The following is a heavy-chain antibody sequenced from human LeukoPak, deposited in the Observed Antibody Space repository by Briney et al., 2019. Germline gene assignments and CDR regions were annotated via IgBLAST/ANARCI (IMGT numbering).Heavy chain of an antibody. CDR2: ISYDGSNK. D-gene: IGHD2-2*01. J-gene: IGHJ4*02. CDR3: AKVGYCSSTSCSPRDY. Sequence: GGSLRLSCAASGFTFSSYGMHWVRQAPGKGLEWVAVISYDGSNKYCADSVKGRFTIFRDNSKNTLYLQMNSLRAEDTAVYYCAKVGYCSSTSCSPRDYWGQGTLVTVSS. V-gene: IGHV3-30*18. CDR1: GFTFSSYG.